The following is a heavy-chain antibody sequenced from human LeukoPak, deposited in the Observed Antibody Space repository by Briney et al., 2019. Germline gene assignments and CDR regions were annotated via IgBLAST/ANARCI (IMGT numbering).Heavy chain of an antibody. CDR3: ARSYGDFDY. V-gene: IGHV4-61*08. D-gene: IGHD4-17*01. Sequence: PSETLSLTCTVSGGSISSGDYYWSWIRQPPGKGLEWIGYIYYSGSTDYNPSLKSRVTISIDTSKNQFSLKLRSVTAADTAVYYCARSYGDFDYWGQGTLVTVSS. J-gene: IGHJ4*02. CDR2: IYYSGST. CDR1: GGSISSGDYY.